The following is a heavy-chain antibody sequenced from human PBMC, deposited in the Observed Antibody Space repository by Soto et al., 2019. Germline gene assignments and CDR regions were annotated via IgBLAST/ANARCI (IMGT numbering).Heavy chain of an antibody. CDR2: ISYDGSNK. D-gene: IGHD3-22*01. Sequence: QVQLVESGGGVVQPGRSLRLSCAASGFTFSSYAMHWVRQAPGKGLAWVAVISYDGSNKYYADSVKGRFTISRDNSKNTLYLQMNSLRAEDTAVYYCARSGPMMSPGPAPRPGSFPVYWGQGNLVTVSS. CDR3: ARSGPMMSPGPAPRPGSFPVY. J-gene: IGHJ4*02. CDR1: GFTFSSYA. V-gene: IGHV3-30-3*01.